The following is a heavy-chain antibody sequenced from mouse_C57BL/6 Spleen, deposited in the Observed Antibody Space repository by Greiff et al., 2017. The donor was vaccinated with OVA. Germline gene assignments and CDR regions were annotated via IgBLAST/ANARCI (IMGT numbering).Heavy chain of an antibody. CDR1: GFTFSDYG. CDR3: ARGGGSLFDY. D-gene: IGHD1-1*01. Sequence: EVKLMESGGGLVKPGGSLKLSCAASGFTFSDYGMHWVRQAPEKGLEWVAYISSGSSTIYYADTVKGRFTISRDNAKNTLFLQMTSLRSEDAAMYYCARGGGSLFDYWGQGTTLTVSS. CDR2: ISSGSSTI. J-gene: IGHJ2*01. V-gene: IGHV5-17*01.